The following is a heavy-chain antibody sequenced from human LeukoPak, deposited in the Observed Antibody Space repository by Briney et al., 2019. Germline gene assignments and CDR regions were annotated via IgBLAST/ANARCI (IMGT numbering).Heavy chain of an antibody. CDR2: IRYDGSNK. CDR3: ARGAYYQILTGYRGRNLGFDY. V-gene: IGHV3-30*02. D-gene: IGHD3-9*01. Sequence: GGSLRLSCAASGFSFSSYGMHWVRQAPGKGLEWVAFIRYDGSNKYFADSVKGRFTISRDNSKNTLYLQMSSLRAEDTAVYYCARGAYYQILTGYRGRNLGFDYWGQGTLVTVSS. J-gene: IGHJ4*02. CDR1: GFSFSSYG.